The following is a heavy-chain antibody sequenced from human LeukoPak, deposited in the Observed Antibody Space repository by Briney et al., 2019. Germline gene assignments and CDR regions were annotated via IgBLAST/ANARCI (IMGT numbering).Heavy chain of an antibody. CDR1: GFTFSSYG. J-gene: IGHJ4*02. D-gene: IGHD1-1*01. CDR2: ISGSGDNT. Sequence: GGSLRLSCATSGFTFSSYGMTWVRQAPGKELEWVSSISGSGDNTYYADSVKGRFTISRDNSKNTLDLQMNSLRAEDTAVYYCAKGNWRYFDYWGQGTLVTVSS. V-gene: IGHV3-23*01. CDR3: AKGNWRYFDY.